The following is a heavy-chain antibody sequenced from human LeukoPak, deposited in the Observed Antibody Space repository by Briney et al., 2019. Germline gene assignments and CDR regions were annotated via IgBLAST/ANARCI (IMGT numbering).Heavy chain of an antibody. D-gene: IGHD1-26*01. CDR3: ARPYSGSYYWGMDV. CDR2: ISYDGSNK. Sequence: GGSLRLSCAASGFTFNGYAMHWVRQAPGKGLEWVAVISYDGSNKYYADSVKGRFTISRDNSKNTLYLQMNSLRADDTAVYYCARPYSGSYYWGMDVWGQGTTVTVSS. CDR1: GFTFNGYA. V-gene: IGHV3-30-3*01. J-gene: IGHJ6*02.